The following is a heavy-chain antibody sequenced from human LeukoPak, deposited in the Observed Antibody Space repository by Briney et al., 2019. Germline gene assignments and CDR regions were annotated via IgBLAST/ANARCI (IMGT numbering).Heavy chain of an antibody. Sequence: ASVKVSCKASGYTFTSYAMHWVRQAPGQRLEWMGWINAGNGNTKYSQKFQGRVTITRDTSASTAYMELSSLRSEDTAVYYCARGYGDYAAYYYGMDVWAKGPRSPSPQ. V-gene: IGHV1-3*01. CDR1: GYTFTSYA. CDR2: INAGNGNT. CDR3: ARGYGDYAAYYYGMDV. D-gene: IGHD4-17*01. J-gene: IGHJ6*04.